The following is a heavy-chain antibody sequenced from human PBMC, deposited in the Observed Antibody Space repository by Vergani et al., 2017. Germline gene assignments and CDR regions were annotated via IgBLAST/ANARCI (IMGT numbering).Heavy chain of an antibody. V-gene: IGHV3-13*01. J-gene: IGHJ4*02. CDR1: GFTFSTYD. CDR2: IGTAGET. CDR3: ARRDSSSPALDY. Sequence: EVQLVESGGGLVQPGGSLRLSCEASGFTFSTYDMHGVRQATGKGLEWGSAIGTAGETYYTGSVKGRFTISRENAKNSLYLQMNGLRAGDTAVYYCARRDSSSPALDYWGQGTLVTVSS. D-gene: IGHD6-6*01.